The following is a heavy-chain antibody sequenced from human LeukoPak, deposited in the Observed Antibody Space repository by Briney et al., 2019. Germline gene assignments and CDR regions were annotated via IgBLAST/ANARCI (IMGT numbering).Heavy chain of an antibody. CDR2: ISYDGSNK. V-gene: IGHV3-30*03. J-gene: IGHJ4*02. CDR1: GVSFSKYG. D-gene: IGHD2-2*01. Sequence: PGGSLRLSCAASGVSFSKYGMHWIRQAPGKGLEWVAAISYDGSNKDYVDSVKGRFTISRDNSKNTLYLQMNSLRAEDTAVYYCAAPGVPAATYYFDYWGQGTLVTVSS. CDR3: AAPGVPAATYYFDY.